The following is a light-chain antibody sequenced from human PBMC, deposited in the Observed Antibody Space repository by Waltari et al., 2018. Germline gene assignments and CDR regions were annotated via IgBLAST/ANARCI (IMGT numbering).Light chain of an antibody. Sequence: SYALTQPPSVSVSPGQTARITCSGDALPRRYAHWYQQKSGQAPVVVIYNDAERPSGIPDRFSGSTSGTIVTLTIDGVHAADEADYYCQSTDTSGTYPVLFGGGTKLTVL. CDR2: NDA. CDR3: QSTDTSGTYPVL. V-gene: IGLV3-25*03. CDR1: ALPRRY. J-gene: IGLJ2*01.